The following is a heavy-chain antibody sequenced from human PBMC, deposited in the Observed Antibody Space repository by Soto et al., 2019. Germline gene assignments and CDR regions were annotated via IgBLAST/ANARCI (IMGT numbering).Heavy chain of an antibody. J-gene: IGHJ4*02. CDR3: ARDKSGTYSIDY. V-gene: IGHV3-48*04. CDR2: ISGGGGTM. CDR1: GFTFSRYT. D-gene: IGHD1-26*01. Sequence: EVQVVESGGSTVQPGGSLRLSSAASGFTFSRYTMNWVRQAPGKGLEWLSYISGGGGTMSYADSVKGRVTISRDNAKNSLYLQMDTLRAEDTAVYYCARDKSGTYSIDYWGQGTLVTVSS.